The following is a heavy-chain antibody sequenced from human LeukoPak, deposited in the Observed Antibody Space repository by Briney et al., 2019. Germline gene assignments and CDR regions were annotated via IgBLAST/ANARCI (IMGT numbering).Heavy chain of an antibody. CDR3: ARTPVSGHYFDY. CDR2: IYYSGST. V-gene: IGHV4-30-4*01. J-gene: IGHJ4*02. CDR1: GGSISSGDYY. Sequence: SETLSLTCTVSGGSISSGDYYWRWIRQPPGRGLEWIGYIYYSGSTYYNPSLKSRVTISVDTSKNQFSLKLSSVTAADTAVYYCARTPVSGHYFDYWGQGTLVTVSS. D-gene: IGHD5/OR15-5a*01.